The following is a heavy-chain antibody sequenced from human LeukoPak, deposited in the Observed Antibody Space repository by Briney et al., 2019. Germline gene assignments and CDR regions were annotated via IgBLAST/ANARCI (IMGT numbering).Heavy chain of an antibody. D-gene: IGHD1-1*01. CDR1: GFTFSSYA. CDR3: ARAPNWRFDH. V-gene: IGHV3-23*01. CDR2: ISGSGGST. J-gene: IGHJ4*02. Sequence: GGSLRLSCAASGFTFSSYAMSWVRQAPGKGLEWVSAISGSGGSTYYADSVKGRFTISRDNSKNTLYLHMNSLRAEDTAVYYCARAPNWRFDHWGQGTLVTVSS.